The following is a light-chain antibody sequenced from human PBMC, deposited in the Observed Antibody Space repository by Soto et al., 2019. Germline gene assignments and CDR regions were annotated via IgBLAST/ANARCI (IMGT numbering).Light chain of an antibody. CDR2: DAS. V-gene: IGKV1-6*01. Sequence: AIQMTQYPSTLSASVGDRVTITCRASQNIRIYLAWYQQKPGKAPKLLIYDASTLQTGVASRFSGSGSATDFTLTISSLQPEDSATYYCLQYYNYPFTFGHGTKVDIK. J-gene: IGKJ3*01. CDR1: QNIRIY. CDR3: LQYYNYPFT.